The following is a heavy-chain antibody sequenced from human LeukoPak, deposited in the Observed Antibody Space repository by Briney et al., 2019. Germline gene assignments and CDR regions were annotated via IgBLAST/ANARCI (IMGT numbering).Heavy chain of an antibody. V-gene: IGHV3-23*01. D-gene: IGHD5-12*01. Sequence: PGVTLRLSCAASGFTFSSYSMMWVPQAPGKGLEWGSDISGSGGSTYYAGSVKARFTISRDNYKNTMYLKMDSLRAEDTAVYYCAKSQAAVSGPYDYWGQGTLVTVSS. J-gene: IGHJ4*02. CDR2: ISGSGGST. CDR1: GFTFSSYS. CDR3: AKSQAAVSGPYDY.